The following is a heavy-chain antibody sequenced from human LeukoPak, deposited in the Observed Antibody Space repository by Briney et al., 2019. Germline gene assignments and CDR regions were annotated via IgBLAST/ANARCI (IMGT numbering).Heavy chain of an antibody. CDR2: IKSKTDGGTT. V-gene: IGHV3-15*01. Sequence: GGSLRLSCAASGFTFSNAWMSWVRQAPGKGLEWVGRIKSKTDGGTTDYAAPVKGRFTISRDDSKNTLYLQMNSLKTEDTAVYYCTLGGIFGVAHYYGMDVWGQGTTVTVSS. J-gene: IGHJ6*02. CDR1: GFTFSNAW. CDR3: TLGGIFGVAHYYGMDV. D-gene: IGHD3-3*01.